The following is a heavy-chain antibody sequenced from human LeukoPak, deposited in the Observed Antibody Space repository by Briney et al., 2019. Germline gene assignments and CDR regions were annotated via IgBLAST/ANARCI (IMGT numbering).Heavy chain of an antibody. Sequence: GGSLRLSCAASGFTFSNYIMHWVRQAPGKGLDWVAVILENGSNQYYADSVKGRFTISRDNSKNTLFLQMNSLRSEDTAMYYCARLREIPVFGVVTKSTSYFDYWGQGTLVTVSS. CDR3: ARLREIPVFGVVTKSTSYFDY. CDR1: GFTFSNYI. J-gene: IGHJ4*02. D-gene: IGHD3-3*01. CDR2: ILENGSNQ. V-gene: IGHV3-30*04.